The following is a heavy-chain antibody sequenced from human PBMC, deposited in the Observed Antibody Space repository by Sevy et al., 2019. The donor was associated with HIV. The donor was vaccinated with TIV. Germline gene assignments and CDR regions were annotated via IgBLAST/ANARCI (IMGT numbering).Heavy chain of an antibody. CDR1: GGSISSYY. CDR2: IYYSGST. D-gene: IGHD6-19*01. J-gene: IGHJ4*02. CDR3: ARVGSGFFFDY. Sequence: SETLSLTCTVSGGSISSYYWSWIRQPPGKGLEWIGNIYYSGSTNYNPSLKSRVTISVDTSKNQFSLKLSSVTAADTAVHYCARVGSGFFFDYWGQGTLVTVSS. V-gene: IGHV4-59*13.